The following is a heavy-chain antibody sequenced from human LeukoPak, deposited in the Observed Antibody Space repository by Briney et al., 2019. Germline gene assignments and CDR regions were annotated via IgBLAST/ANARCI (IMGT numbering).Heavy chain of an antibody. Sequence: GASVKVSCKASGGTFSSYAISWVRQAPGQGLEWMGGIIPIFGTANYAQKFQGRVTITADESTSTAYMELSSLRSEDTAVYYCARDRHSSGWYSNDYWGQGALVTVSS. J-gene: IGHJ4*02. V-gene: IGHV1-69*01. CDR3: ARDRHSSGWYSNDY. D-gene: IGHD6-19*01. CDR1: GGTFSSYA. CDR2: IIPIFGTA.